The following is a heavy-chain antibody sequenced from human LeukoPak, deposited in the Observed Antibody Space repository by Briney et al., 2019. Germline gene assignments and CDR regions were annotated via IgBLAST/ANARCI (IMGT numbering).Heavy chain of an antibody. V-gene: IGHV3-7*01. Sequence: GSLRLSCAASGFTFSSYWMSWVRQAPGKGLEWVANIKQDGSEKYYVDSVKGRFTISRDNAKNSLYLQMNSLRAEDTAAYYCARAPTYYYDSSGYYDYWGQGTLVTVSS. D-gene: IGHD3-22*01. CDR1: GFTFSSYW. CDR3: ARAPTYYYDSSGYYDY. J-gene: IGHJ4*02. CDR2: IKQDGSEK.